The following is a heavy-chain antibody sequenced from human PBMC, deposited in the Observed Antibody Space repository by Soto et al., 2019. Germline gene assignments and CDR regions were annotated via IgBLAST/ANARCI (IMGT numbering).Heavy chain of an antibody. Sequence: SETLSLTCAVYGGSFSGYYWTWIRQPPGTGLEWIGEINHSGSTNYNPSLKSRDNISVDTSKNQFSMKLTSVTAADTAVYYCARDKITGLLDYWGQGTLVT. CDR1: GGSFSGYY. CDR3: ARDKITGLLDY. D-gene: IGHD2-8*02. J-gene: IGHJ4*02. V-gene: IGHV4-34*01. CDR2: INHSGST.